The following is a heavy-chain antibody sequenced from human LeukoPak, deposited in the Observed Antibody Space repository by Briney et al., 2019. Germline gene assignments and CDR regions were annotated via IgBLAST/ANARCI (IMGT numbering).Heavy chain of an antibody. V-gene: IGHV3-48*04. CDR1: GFTFSSYA. CDR3: ATDHYGSGYGSAFDF. D-gene: IGHD3-10*01. CDR2: ISSSGITI. J-gene: IGHJ4*02. Sequence: PGGSLRLSCAASGFTFSSYAMSWVRQAPGKGLEWVSYISSSGITIYYADSVKGRFTITRDNAKNSLSLQMHSLRAEDTAVYYCATDHYGSGYGSAFDFWGQGTLVTVSS.